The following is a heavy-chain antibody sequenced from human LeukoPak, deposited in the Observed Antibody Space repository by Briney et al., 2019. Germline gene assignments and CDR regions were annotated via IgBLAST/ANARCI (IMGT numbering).Heavy chain of an antibody. D-gene: IGHD5-18*01. CDR1: GFPFSPDW. Sequence: GGSLTLCCAASGFPFSPDWMSWVRQAPGKGLEWVAMIKKSGSETHYVDSVNGRFTISRDSARNSLYLQMSSLKADDTAVYYCASLDTAAIRTGGYWGQGTLVTVSS. J-gene: IGHJ4*02. V-gene: IGHV3-7*01. CDR3: ASLDTAAIRTGGY. CDR2: IKKSGSET.